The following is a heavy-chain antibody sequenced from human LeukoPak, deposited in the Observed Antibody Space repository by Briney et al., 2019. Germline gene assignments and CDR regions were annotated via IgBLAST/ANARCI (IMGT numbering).Heavy chain of an antibody. J-gene: IGHJ6*03. D-gene: IGHD3-10*01. CDR2: ISYSGST. CDR3: ARAPERWYSYGSYTYHYMDV. Sequence: SETLSLTCAVYGGSFSGYYWNWIRQPPGKGLEWIGSISYSGSTKYNPSLESRVTISVDTSKNQISLKVNSVTTADTAIYYCARAPERWYSYGSYTYHYMDVWGRGTTVTVSS. CDR1: GGSFSGYY. V-gene: IGHV4-59*01.